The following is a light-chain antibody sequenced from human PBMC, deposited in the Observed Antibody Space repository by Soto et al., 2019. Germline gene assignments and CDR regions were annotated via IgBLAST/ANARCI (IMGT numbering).Light chain of an antibody. CDR1: QSVSSSY. V-gene: IGKV3-20*01. J-gene: IGKJ3*01. Sequence: EIVLTQSPGTLSLSPGERATLSCRASQSVSSSYLAWYQQKPGQAPRLIIYGASSRATGIPDRFSGSGSGTDFTLTISRLEPEDFAVYYCQQWGGSPLFTFGPGTKVDIK. CDR3: QQWGGSPLFT. CDR2: GAS.